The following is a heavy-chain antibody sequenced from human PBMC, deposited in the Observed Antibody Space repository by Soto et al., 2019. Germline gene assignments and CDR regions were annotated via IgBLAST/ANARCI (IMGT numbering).Heavy chain of an antibody. CDR1: GGSFSGYY. J-gene: IGHJ6*02. CDR2: INHSGST. D-gene: IGHD3-16*02. CDR3: ARDILRNVWGSYRSYYYYYYGMDV. V-gene: IGHV4-34*01. Sequence: SEILSLTCAVYGGSFSGYYWSWIRQPPGKGLEWIGEINHSGSTNYNPSLKSRVTISVDTSKNQFSLKLSSVTAADTAVYYCARDILRNVWGSYRSYYYYYYGMDVWGQGTTVTVSS.